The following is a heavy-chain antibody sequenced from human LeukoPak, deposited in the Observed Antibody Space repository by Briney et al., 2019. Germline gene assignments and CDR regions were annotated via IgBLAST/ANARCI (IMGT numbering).Heavy chain of an antibody. CDR2: IWYDGSNE. Sequence: GGSLRLSCAASGFXFRNHGLHWVRQAPGKGLEWVAVIWYDGSNENYGDSVRGRFTISRDDSKNTVYLQMNSLRVEDTAVYYCARDQPPEDVWGQGTTVIVS. CDR1: GFXFRNHG. CDR3: ARDQPPEDV. V-gene: IGHV3-33*01. J-gene: IGHJ6*02.